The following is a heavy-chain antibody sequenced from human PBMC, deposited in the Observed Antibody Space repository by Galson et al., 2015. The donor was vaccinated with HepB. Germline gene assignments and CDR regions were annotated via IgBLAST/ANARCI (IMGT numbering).Heavy chain of an antibody. J-gene: IGHJ4*02. V-gene: IGHV5-51*01. CDR2: IYPADSDT. CDR1: EYTFTHYW. Sequence: QSGAEVKKPGESLKISCQGSEYTFTHYWIGWVRQMPGKGLEWMGIIYPADSDTKYSPSFQGQVTISADKSNNTAYLQWSSLKGSDTAIYYCTRHNAFSDPFIDYWGQGTLVTVSS. D-gene: IGHD2-2*01. CDR3: TRHNAFSDPFIDY.